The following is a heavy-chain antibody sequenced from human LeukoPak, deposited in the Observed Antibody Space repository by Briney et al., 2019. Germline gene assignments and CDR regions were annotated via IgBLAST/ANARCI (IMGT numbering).Heavy chain of an antibody. V-gene: IGHV4-34*01. CDR3: ARVGVVPAPYYYYGMDV. Sequence: PSETLSLTCAVYGGSFSGYYWSWIRQPPGKGLEWIGEINRSGSTNYNPSLKSRVTISVDTSKNQFSLKLSSVTAADTAVYYCARVGVVPAPYYYYGMDVWGQGTTVTVSS. J-gene: IGHJ6*02. CDR1: GGSFSGYY. D-gene: IGHD2-2*01. CDR2: INRSGST.